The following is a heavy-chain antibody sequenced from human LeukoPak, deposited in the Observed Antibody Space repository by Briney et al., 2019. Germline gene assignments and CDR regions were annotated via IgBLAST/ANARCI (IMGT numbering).Heavy chain of an antibody. CDR1: GGSFSGYY. CDR3: ARAVVEYYFDY. V-gene: IGHV4-34*01. Sequence: PSETLSLTCAVYGGSFSGYYWSWIRQPPGKGLEWIGEINHSGSTNYNPSLKSRVTISVDTSKNQFSLKLSSVTAADTAVYYCARAVVEYYFDYWGQGTLVTVSS. CDR2: INHSGST. D-gene: IGHD2-2*01. J-gene: IGHJ4*02.